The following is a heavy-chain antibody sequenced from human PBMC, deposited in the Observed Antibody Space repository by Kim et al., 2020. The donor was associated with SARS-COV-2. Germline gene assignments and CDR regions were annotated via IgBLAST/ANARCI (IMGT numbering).Heavy chain of an antibody. CDR1: GGTFSSYA. J-gene: IGHJ4*02. D-gene: IGHD3-22*01. CDR3: ARDEDSSGYYWDY. Sequence: SVKVSCKASGGTFSSYAISWVRQAPGQGIEWMGRIIPILGIANYAQKFQGRVTITADKSTSTAYMELSSLRSEDTAVYYCARDEDSSGYYWDYWGQGTLVTVSS. V-gene: IGHV1-69*04. CDR2: IIPILGIA.